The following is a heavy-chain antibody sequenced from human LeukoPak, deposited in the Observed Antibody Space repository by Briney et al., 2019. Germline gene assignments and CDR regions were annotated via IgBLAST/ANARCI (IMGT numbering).Heavy chain of an antibody. CDR1: GFTFSSYA. CDR2: IGGSGSNT. Sequence: GGSLRLSCAASGFTFSSYAMTWVRQAPGKGLEWVSSIGGSGSNTFYADSVKGRFTISRDNPRNTLFLQMNSLRDEDTAVYYCARDLYNSGGDYWGQGTLVTVSS. V-gene: IGHV3-23*01. D-gene: IGHD6-19*01. CDR3: ARDLYNSGGDY. J-gene: IGHJ4*02.